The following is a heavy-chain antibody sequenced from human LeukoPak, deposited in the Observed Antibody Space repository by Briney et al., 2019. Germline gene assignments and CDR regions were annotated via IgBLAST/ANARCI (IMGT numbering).Heavy chain of an antibody. J-gene: IGHJ4*02. CDR2: ISGSGGST. V-gene: IGHV3-23*01. CDR3: AKVDYFDWLQCYFDY. D-gene: IGHD3-9*01. CDR1: GFTFSSYA. Sequence: GGSLRLSCAASGFTFSSYAMSWVRQAPGKGLEWVSAISGSGGSTYYADSVKGRFTISRDNSKNTLYLQMNSLRAEDTAVYYCAKVDYFDWLQCYFDYWGQGTLVTVSS.